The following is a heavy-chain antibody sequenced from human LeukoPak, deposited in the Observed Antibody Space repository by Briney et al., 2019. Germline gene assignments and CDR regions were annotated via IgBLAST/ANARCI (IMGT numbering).Heavy chain of an antibody. V-gene: IGHV3-7*03. CDR1: GFTFSSYW. CDR2: IKQDGSER. J-gene: IGHJ3*02. CDR3: ARAGIAAAGDAFDT. D-gene: IGHD6-13*01. Sequence: GGSLRLSCAASGFTFSSYWMSWVRQAPGKGLEWVANIKQDGSERNYVDSVKGRFTISRENAKNSLYLQMNSLRAEDTAVYYCARAGIAAAGDAFDTWGQGTKVTVSS.